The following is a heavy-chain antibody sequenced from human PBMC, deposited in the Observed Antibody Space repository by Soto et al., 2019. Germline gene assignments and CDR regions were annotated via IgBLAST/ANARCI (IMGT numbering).Heavy chain of an antibody. Sequence: PSETLSLTCTVSGGSMTYYYWSWIRHPPGKGLEWIGYIYHSGTTSYNPSLKSRVNISIDTSKKQFSLTLRSVTTADTAIYYCARGLEMATIEDSWGQG. J-gene: IGHJ4*02. CDR3: ARGLEMATIEDS. D-gene: IGHD5-12*01. CDR1: GGSMTYYY. CDR2: IYHSGTT. V-gene: IGHV4-59*01.